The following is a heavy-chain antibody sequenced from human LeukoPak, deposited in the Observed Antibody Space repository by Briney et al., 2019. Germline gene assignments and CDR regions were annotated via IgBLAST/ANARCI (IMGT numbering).Heavy chain of an antibody. V-gene: IGHV3-74*01. CDR2: INNDGSST. J-gene: IGHJ4*02. Sequence: PGGTLTLSCAASGVSISNFCMHWVRQAPGKGLEWVSRINNDGSSTTYAASMKGRFTISRDNPKNALDLQANGLRAECTAVYYCARGAARCSGGHCYPDRGRGTLVTVSS. D-gene: IGHD2-15*01. CDR3: ARGAARCSGGHCYPD. CDR1: GVSISNFC.